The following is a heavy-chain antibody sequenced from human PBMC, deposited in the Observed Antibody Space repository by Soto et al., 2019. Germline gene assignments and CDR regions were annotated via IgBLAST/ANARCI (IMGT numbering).Heavy chain of an antibody. J-gene: IGHJ4*02. CDR2: FDPEDGET. Sequence: GASVKVSCKVSGYTLTELSMHWVRQAPGKGLEWMGGFDPEDGETIYAQKFQGRVTMTEDTSTDTAYMELSSLRSEDAAVYYCAIFAYSSSWYGPDYWGQGTLVTVSS. CDR1: GYTLTELS. V-gene: IGHV1-24*01. D-gene: IGHD6-13*01. CDR3: AIFAYSSSWYGPDY.